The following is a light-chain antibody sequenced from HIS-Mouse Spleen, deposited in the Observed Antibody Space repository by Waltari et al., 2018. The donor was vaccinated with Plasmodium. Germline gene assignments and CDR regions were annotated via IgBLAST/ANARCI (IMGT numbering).Light chain of an antibody. V-gene: IGLV2-11*01. J-gene: IGLJ3*02. CDR2: DVS. Sequence: SDLTTPRSLSGPPRQSVTIPCPCTSSDVDGYNYVYWYQQHPRKAPKLMIYDVSKRPSGVPDRFSGSKSGNTASLTISGLQAEDEADYYCCSYAGSYTWVFGGGTKLTVL. CDR3: CSYAGSYTWV. CDR1: SSDVDGYNY.